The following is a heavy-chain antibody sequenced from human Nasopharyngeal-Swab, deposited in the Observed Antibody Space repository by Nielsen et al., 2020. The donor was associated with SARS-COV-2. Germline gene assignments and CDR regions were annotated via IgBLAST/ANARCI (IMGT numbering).Heavy chain of an antibody. V-gene: IGHV3-74*01. Sequence: GESLKISCAASGFTFSSYWMHWVRQAPGKGLVWVSRINSDGSSTSYADSVKGRFTISRDNAKNTLYLQMNSLRAEDTAVYYCARGGGHYYYYYGMDVWGQGTTVTVSS. J-gene: IGHJ6*02. CDR1: GFTFSSYW. CDR2: INSDGSST. CDR3: ARGGGHYYYYYGMDV.